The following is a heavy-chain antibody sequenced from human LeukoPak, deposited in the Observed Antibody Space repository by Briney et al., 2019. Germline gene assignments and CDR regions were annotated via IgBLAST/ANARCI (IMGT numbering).Heavy chain of an antibody. CDR1: GFTFSDYY. CDR2: ISGSGGST. D-gene: IGHD3/OR15-3a*01. Sequence: PGGSLRLSCAASGFTFSDYYMSWVRQAPGKGLEWVSAISGSGGSTYYADSVKGRFTISRDNSKNTLYLQMNSLRAEDTAVYYCAKDLSGLGAFDIWGQGTMVTVSS. CDR3: AKDLSGLGAFDI. J-gene: IGHJ3*02. V-gene: IGHV3-23*01.